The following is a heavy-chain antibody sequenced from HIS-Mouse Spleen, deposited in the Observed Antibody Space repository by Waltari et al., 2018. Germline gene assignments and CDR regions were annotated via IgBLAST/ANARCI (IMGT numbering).Heavy chain of an antibody. D-gene: IGHD7-27*01. J-gene: IGHJ2*01. CDR3: ARVRTGDPSYWYFDL. CDR2: INHSGRH. Sequence: QVQLQQWGAGLLKPSETLSLTCAVYGGSFSGYYWSWIRQPPGKGLEWIGEINHSGRHNDNPSLKSRGTISGDTSKNQFSLKLGSVTAADTAVYYCARVRTGDPSYWYFDLWGRGTLVTVSS. CDR1: GGSFSGYY. V-gene: IGHV4-34*01.